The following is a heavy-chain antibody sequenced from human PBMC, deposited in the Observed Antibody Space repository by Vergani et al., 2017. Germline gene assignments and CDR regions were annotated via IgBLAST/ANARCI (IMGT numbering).Heavy chain of an antibody. D-gene: IGHD3-10*01. J-gene: IGHJ6*03. CDR1: GFTFDDYA. CDR2: ISWNSGSI. CDR3: AKDISGYYGSGSSSMDV. V-gene: IGHV3-9*01. Sequence: EVQLVESGGGLVQPGRSLRLSCAASGFTFDDYAMHWVRQAPGKGLEWVSGISWNSGSIGYADSVKGRFTISRDNAKNSLYLQMNGLRAEDTALYYCAKDISGYYGSGSSSMDVWGKGTTVTVSS.